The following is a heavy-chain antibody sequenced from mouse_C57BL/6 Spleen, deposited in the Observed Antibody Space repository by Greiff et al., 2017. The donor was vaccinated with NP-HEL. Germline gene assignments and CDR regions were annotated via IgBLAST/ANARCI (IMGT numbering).Heavy chain of an antibody. Sequence: QVQLQQPGAELVKPGASVKLSCKASGYTFTSYWMHWVKQRPGQGLEWIGMIHPNSGSTNYNEKFKSKATLTVDKSSSTAYMQLSSLTSEDSAVYYCARGETAQPRDYAMDYWGQGTSVTVSS. CDR3: ARGETAQPRDYAMDY. D-gene: IGHD3-2*02. V-gene: IGHV1-64*01. CDR2: IHPNSGST. J-gene: IGHJ4*01. CDR1: GYTFTSYW.